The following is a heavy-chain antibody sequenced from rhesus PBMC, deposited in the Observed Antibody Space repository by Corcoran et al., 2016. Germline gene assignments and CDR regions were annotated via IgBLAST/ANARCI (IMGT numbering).Heavy chain of an antibody. D-gene: IGHD1-14*01. CDR1: VYTFTDHY. J-gene: IGHJ4*01. V-gene: IGHV1-111*02. CDR2: VEPDDGEE. Sequence: EVQLVQSGAEVKKPGATVKISCKASVYTFTDHYLNWVRQAPGKELEWMGGVEPDDGEEDYAQKFQGRVTIHADISTDTAYMELSSLRSEDPAVYYCARESSIAGTWSGYWGQGVLVTVSS. CDR3: ARESSIAGTWSGY.